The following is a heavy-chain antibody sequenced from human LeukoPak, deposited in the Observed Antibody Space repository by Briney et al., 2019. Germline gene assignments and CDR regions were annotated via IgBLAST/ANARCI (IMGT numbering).Heavy chain of an antibody. J-gene: IGHJ4*02. CDR1: GGSISSYY. CDR3: ARGPPRNKRTFDY. CDR2: IYYSGST. Sequence: PSETLSLTCTVSGGSISSYYWSWIRQPPGKGQEWIGYIYYSGSTNYNPSLKSRVTISVDASKNQFSLKLSSVTAADTAVYYCARGPPRNKRTFDYWGQGTLVTVSS. V-gene: IGHV4-59*01.